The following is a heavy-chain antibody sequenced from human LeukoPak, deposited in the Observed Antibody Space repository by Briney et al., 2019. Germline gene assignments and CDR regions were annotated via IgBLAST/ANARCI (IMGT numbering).Heavy chain of an antibody. CDR3: ARDRREITFGGLYYFDY. D-gene: IGHD3-16*01. J-gene: IGHJ4*02. CDR2: ISYDGSNK. V-gene: IGHV3-30-3*01. CDR1: GFTFSSYA. Sequence: GGSLRLSCAASGFTFSSYAMHWVRQAPGKGLEWVAVISYDGSNKYYADSVKGRFTISRDNSKNTLYLQMNSLRAEDTAVYYCARDRREITFGGLYYFDYWGQGTLVTVSS.